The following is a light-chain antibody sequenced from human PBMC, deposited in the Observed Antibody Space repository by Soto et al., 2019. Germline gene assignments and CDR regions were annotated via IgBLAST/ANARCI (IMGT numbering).Light chain of an antibody. CDR3: QPYNNWPPWT. V-gene: IGKV3-15*01. CDR2: GAS. CDR1: QSVSSS. J-gene: IGKJ1*01. Sequence: EIVLTQSPVTLSVSPGERATLSCRASQSVSSSLAWYQQKPDQAPRLLIYGASTRATGIPARFSGSGSGTEFTLTISSLQSEDFAVYYCQPYNNWPPWTFGQGTKVEIK.